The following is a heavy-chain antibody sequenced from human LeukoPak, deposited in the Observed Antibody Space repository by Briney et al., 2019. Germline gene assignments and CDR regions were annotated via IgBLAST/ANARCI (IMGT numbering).Heavy chain of an antibody. J-gene: IGHJ3*02. V-gene: IGHV3-33*06. CDR3: AKDGGPAHLDAFDI. D-gene: IGHD4-23*01. Sequence: GGSLRLSCAASGFTFSSYGMHWVRQAPGKGLEWAAVIWYDGSNKYYADSVKGRFTISRDNSKNTLYLQMNSLRAEDTAVYYCAKDGGPAHLDAFDIWGQGTMVTVSS. CDR1: GFTFSSYG. CDR2: IWYDGSNK.